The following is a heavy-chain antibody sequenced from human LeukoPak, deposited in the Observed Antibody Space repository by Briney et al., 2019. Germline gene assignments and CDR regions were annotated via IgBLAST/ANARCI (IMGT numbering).Heavy chain of an antibody. D-gene: IGHD3-22*01. CDR3: ARKSGSSGYPFDY. V-gene: IGHV3-48*01. CDR2: ITSSSSTM. Sequence: GGSLRLSCAASGFPFSSFSMNWVRQAPGKGLEWVSYITSSSSTMYYADAVKGRFAISRDNAKNSLYLQMNRLRAEDTAVYYCARKSGSSGYPFDYWGQGILVTVSS. CDR1: GFPFSSFS. J-gene: IGHJ4*02.